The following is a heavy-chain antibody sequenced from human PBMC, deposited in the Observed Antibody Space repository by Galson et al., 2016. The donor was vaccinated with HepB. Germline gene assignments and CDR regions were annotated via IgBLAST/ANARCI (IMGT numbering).Heavy chain of an antibody. CDR2: IYYSGST. J-gene: IGHJ6*02. D-gene: IGHD3-3*01. CDR1: GGSISGSGYY. CDR3: ARAAVYYDFFRVDV. Sequence: ETLSLTCTVSGGSISGSGYYWAWIRQSPGKGLEWIGYIYYSGSTNYNPSLKSRITISVDSSKDQFSLKLSSVTAADTAVYYCARAAVYYDFFRVDVWGQGTTVTVSS. V-gene: IGHV4-61*08.